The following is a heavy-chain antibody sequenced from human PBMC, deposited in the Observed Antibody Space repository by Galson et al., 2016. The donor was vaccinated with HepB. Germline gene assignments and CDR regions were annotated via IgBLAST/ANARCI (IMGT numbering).Heavy chain of an antibody. J-gene: IGHJ4*02. D-gene: IGHD3-3*01. CDR2: INNGGAT. Sequence: SLRLSCAASGFTFNSNGMHWVRQAPGKGLEWVSTINNGGATYYGDSVKGRFIISRDNSKNTLYLQMNNLRAEDTAMYYCAKDDFWSGYSRSGLDYWGQGTRVTVFS. CDR3: AKDDFWSGYSRSGLDY. V-gene: IGHV3-23*01. CDR1: GFTFNSNG.